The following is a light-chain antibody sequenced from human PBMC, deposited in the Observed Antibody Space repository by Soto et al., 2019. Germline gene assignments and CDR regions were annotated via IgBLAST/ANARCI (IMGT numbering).Light chain of an antibody. Sequence: QSALTQPASVSGSPGQSITISCTGTSSDVGAYKYVSWYQHHPGKAPKLIIYEVSNRPSGVSNRLSGSKSGNTASLIISGLQAEDEADYYCNSYTSSTTLVFGGGTKVTVL. CDR2: EVS. CDR3: NSYTSSTTLV. V-gene: IGLV2-14*01. J-gene: IGLJ3*02. CDR1: SSDVGAYKY.